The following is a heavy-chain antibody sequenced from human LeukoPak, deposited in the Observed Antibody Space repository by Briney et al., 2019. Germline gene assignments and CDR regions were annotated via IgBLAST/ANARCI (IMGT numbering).Heavy chain of an antibody. J-gene: IGHJ4*02. D-gene: IGHD6-13*01. CDR3: ARPGSSSWYFPGLEDYFDY. CDR2: IWYDGSNK. V-gene: IGHV3-33*01. CDR1: GFTFSSYG. Sequence: GGSLRLSCAASGFTFSSYGMHWVRQAPGKGLKWVAVIWYDGSNKYYADSVKGRFTISRDNSKNTLYLQMNSLRAEDTAVYYCARPGSSSWYFPGLEDYFDYWGQGTLVTVSS.